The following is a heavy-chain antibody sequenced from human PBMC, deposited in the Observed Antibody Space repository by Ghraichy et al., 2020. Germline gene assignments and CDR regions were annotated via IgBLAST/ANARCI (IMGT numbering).Heavy chain of an antibody. CDR1: GFTFSGYW. CDR2: IRQDGNEK. V-gene: IGHV3-7*03. J-gene: IGHJ4*02. Sequence: GESLNISCVASGFTFSGYWMQWVRQAPGKGLEWVANIRQDGNEKYYVDSVKGRFTISRDNARNSLYLQMNSLRADDTAVYYCARRYFYSWGQGTLVTVSS. CDR3: ARRYFYS.